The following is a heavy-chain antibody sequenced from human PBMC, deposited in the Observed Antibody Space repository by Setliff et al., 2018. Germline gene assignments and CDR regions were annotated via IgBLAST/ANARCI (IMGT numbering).Heavy chain of an antibody. CDR1: GESFSGHY. Sequence: SETLSLTCAVYGESFSGHYWSWIRQPPGKGLEWIGESNHSGSTNYNPSLKSRATISVDTSKNQFSLKLSSVAAADTAVYYCARGFDVCGGGACYTDGPYYFDYWGLGTLVTVSS. V-gene: IGHV4-34*01. J-gene: IGHJ4*02. D-gene: IGHD2-21*02. CDR3: ARGFDVCGGGACYTDGPYYFDY. CDR2: SNHSGST.